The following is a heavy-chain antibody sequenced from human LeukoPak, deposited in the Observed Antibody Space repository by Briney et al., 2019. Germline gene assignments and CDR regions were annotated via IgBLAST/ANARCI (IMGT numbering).Heavy chain of an antibody. J-gene: IGHJ4*02. CDR2: LYSAGNT. D-gene: IGHD3-22*01. CDR3: ARERTRNYYDSSGYCD. CDR1: GFTVSSNY. V-gene: IGHV3-53*01. Sequence: GGSLRLSCAASGFTVSSNYMTWVRQAPGKGLEWVSVLYSAGNTFYADSVKGRFTISRDNSKNTLYLQMNSLRAEDTAVYYCARERTRNYYDSSGYCDWGQGTLVTVSS.